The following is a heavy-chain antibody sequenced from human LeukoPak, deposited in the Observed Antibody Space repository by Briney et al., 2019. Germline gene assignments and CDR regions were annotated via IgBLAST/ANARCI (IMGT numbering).Heavy chain of an antibody. J-gene: IGHJ4*02. CDR2: IIPIFGTA. D-gene: IGHD3-22*01. Sequence: SVKVSCKASGGTFSSYAISWVRQAPGQGLEWMGGIIPIFGTANYAQKFQGRVTITADESTSTAYMELSSLRSEDTAVYYCARDYYDSREWLYYFDYWGQGTLVTVSS. V-gene: IGHV1-69*13. CDR3: ARDYYDSREWLYYFDY. CDR1: GGTFSSYA.